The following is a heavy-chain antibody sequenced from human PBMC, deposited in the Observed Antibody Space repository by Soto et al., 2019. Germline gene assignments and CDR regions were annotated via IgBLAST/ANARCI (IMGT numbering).Heavy chain of an antibody. CDR3: ARDVPGYCSGGSCAGAFDI. J-gene: IGHJ3*02. CDR1: GYTFTSYG. D-gene: IGHD2-15*01. CDR2: ISAYNGNT. V-gene: IGHV1-18*01. Sequence: ASVKVSCKASGYTFTSYGISWVRQAPGQGLEWMGWISAYNGNTNYAQKLQGRVTMTPDTSTSTAYMELRSLRSDDTAVYYCARDVPGYCSGGSCAGAFDIWGQGTMVTVSS.